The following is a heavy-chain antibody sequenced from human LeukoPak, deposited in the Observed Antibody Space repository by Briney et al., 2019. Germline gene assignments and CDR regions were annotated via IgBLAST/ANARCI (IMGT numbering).Heavy chain of an antibody. CDR2: ISSSSSYI. J-gene: IGHJ4*02. V-gene: IGHV3-21*01. D-gene: IGHD6-19*01. CDR1: GFTFSTYA. Sequence: GGSLRLSCAASGFTFSTYAMNWVRQAPGKGLEWVSSISSSSSYIYYADSVKGRFTISRDNAQNSLYLQMNSVRAEDTAVYYCARVGGVAVTGNSNCWGQGTLVTVSS. CDR3: ARVGGVAVTGNSNC.